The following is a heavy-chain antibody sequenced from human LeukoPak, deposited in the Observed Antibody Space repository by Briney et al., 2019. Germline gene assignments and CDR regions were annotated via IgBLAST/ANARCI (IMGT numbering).Heavy chain of an antibody. CDR3: ARGNFGSGSYYNNGPNGMDV. Sequence: PGHSLRLSCAASAFTVTSKYMSWVSQAPGQLLEWVSVTYSGGNTYHADSVKSRFTISRDNSKNTLNLQMNSVRAEDTAVYYCARGNFGSGSYYNNGPNGMDVWGQGTTVTVSS. D-gene: IGHD3-10*01. J-gene: IGHJ6*02. CDR1: AFTVTSKY. CDR2: TYSGGNT. V-gene: IGHV3-66*01.